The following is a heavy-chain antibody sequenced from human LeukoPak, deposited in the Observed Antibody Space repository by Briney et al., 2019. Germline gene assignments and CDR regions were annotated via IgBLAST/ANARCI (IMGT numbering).Heavy chain of an antibody. J-gene: IGHJ4*02. CDR2: INHSGST. Sequence: SETLSLTCAVYGGSFSGYYWSWIRQPPGKGLEWIGEINHSGSTNYNPSLKSRVTISVDTSKNQFSLKLSSVTVADTAVYYCASRNYYDSSGYYPTGGVFDYWGQGTLVTVSS. CDR3: ASRNYYDSSGYYPTGGVFDY. V-gene: IGHV4-34*01. D-gene: IGHD3-22*01. CDR1: GGSFSGYY.